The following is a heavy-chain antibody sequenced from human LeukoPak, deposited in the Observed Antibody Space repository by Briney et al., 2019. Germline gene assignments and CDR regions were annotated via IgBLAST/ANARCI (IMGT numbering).Heavy chain of an antibody. J-gene: IGHJ4*02. CDR3: ARVRGYCSSTICYRYYFDY. CDR1: GYSISSGYY. CDR2: IYHSGST. D-gene: IGHD2-2*01. V-gene: IGHV4-38-2*02. Sequence: SETLSLPCTVSGYSISSGYYWGWIRQPPGTGLEWIGTIYHSGSTYYNPSLKSRVTISVDTSKNQFSLKLTSVTAADTAVYYCARVRGYCSSTICYRYYFDYWGQGTLVTVSS.